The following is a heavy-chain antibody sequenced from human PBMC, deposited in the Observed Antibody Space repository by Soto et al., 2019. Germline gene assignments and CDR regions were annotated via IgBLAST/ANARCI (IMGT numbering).Heavy chain of an antibody. CDR2: ISSSSNYI. V-gene: IGHV3-21*01. Sequence: EVQLVESGGGLVKPGGSLRLSCAASGFTFSSYSMNWVRQAPGKGLEWVSSISSSSNYIYYADSVKGRFTISRDSAKNSLYLQMNSLRAEDTAVDYCARGPLVAISSFGYWGQGTLVTVSS. D-gene: IGHD2-15*01. CDR3: ARGPLVAISSFGY. CDR1: GFTFSSYS. J-gene: IGHJ4*02.